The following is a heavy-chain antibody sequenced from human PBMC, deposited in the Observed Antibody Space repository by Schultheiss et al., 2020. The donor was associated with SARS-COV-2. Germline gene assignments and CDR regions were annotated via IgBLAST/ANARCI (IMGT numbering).Heavy chain of an antibody. CDR2: ISGSGGST. Sequence: GGSLRLSCAASGFTFSSYSMNWVRQAPGKGLEWVSAISGSGGSTYYADSVKGRFTISRDNSKNSLYLQMNSLRAEDTAVYYCAKAGEAVSRDYWGQGTLVTVSS. J-gene: IGHJ4*02. D-gene: IGHD5/OR15-5a*01. V-gene: IGHV3-23*01. CDR3: AKAGEAVSRDY. CDR1: GFTFSSYS.